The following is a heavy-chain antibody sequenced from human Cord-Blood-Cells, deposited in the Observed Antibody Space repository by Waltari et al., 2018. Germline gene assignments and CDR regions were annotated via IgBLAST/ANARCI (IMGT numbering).Heavy chain of an antibody. CDR2: IYYSGST. CDR1: LCPISSGGYY. J-gene: IGHJ4*02. V-gene: IGHV4-31*03. CDR3: ARAPDYGDYLGSAIDY. D-gene: IGHD4-17*01. Sequence: QVQLQESGPGLVKPSHTLSLTCTVPLCPISSGGYYWSWIRPHPGKGLEWIGYIYYSGSTYYNPSLKSRVTISVDTSKNQFSLKLSSVTAADTAVYYCARAPDYGDYLGSAIDYWGQGTLVTVSS.